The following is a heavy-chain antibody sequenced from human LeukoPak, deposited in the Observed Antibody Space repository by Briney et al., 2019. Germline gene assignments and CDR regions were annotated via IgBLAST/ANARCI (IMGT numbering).Heavy chain of an antibody. CDR3: ARDKVLRFLEWSGYYYGMDV. D-gene: IGHD3-3*01. CDR2: ISAYNGNT. CDR1: GCTFTSYG. Sequence: GASVKVSCKASGCTFTSYGISWVRQAPGQGLEWMGWISAYNGNTNYAQKLQGRVTMTTDTSTSTAYMELRSLRSDDTAVYYCARDKVLRFLEWSGYYYGMDVWGQGTTVTVSS. V-gene: IGHV1-18*01. J-gene: IGHJ6*02.